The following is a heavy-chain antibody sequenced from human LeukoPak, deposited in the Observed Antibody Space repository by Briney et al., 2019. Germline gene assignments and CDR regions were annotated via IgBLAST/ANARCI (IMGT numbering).Heavy chain of an antibody. CDR3: ARERVPGGSGSYYRGWFDP. CDR1: GFTFSNAW. J-gene: IGHJ5*02. CDR2: IYSGGST. D-gene: IGHD3-10*01. Sequence: GGSLRLSCAASGFTFSNAWMSWVRQAPGKGLEWVSVIYSGGSTYYAESVKGRFTISRDNSKNTLFLQMNSLRAEDTAVYYCARERVPGGSGSYYRGWFDPWGQGTLVTVSS. V-gene: IGHV3-66*01.